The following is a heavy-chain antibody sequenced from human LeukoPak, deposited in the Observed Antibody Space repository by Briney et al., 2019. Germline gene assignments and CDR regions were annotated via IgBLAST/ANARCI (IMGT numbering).Heavy chain of an antibody. J-gene: IGHJ4*02. CDR2: ILFVGSTK. D-gene: IGHD6-13*01. Sequence: GGSLTLSCAASGFTFNTYYMSCARQPPGNGRGWLAFILFVGSTKYYADSVKGRFTIYRDNAKNTLYMQMNSLRAEVKAVNYCAKDYKSSSWYWEIAEQDMTYFDYWGQGTLVTVSS. CDR3: AKDYKSSSWYWEIAEQDMTYFDY. CDR1: GFTFNTYY. V-gene: IGHV3-30*02.